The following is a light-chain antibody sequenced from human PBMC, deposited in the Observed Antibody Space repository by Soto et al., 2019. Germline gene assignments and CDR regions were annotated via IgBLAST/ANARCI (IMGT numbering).Light chain of an antibody. V-gene: IGLV2-14*01. CDR3: SSYTTSSTRV. CDR1: SSDIGAYNY. J-gene: IGLJ1*01. Sequence: QSVLTQPASVSGSPGQSITFSCTGASSDIGAYNYVSWYQQHPGKAPKLMIYDVSNRPSGVSDRFSGSKSGNTASLAISGLQAEDEADYYCSSYTTSSTRVFGTGTKLTVL. CDR2: DVS.